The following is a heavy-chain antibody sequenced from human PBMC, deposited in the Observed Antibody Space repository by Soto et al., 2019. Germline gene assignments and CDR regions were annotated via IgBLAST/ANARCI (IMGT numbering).Heavy chain of an antibody. Sequence: QVQLVQSGAEVKKPGSSVTVSCKASGGTFSSYTISWVRQAPGQGVEWMGGIIPIFGTVNYAQKFQGRVTITADESTSTAYMELSSLRSEDTAVYYCARGNHRWLQLWYFDLWGRGTLVTVSS. CDR1: GGTFSSYT. CDR3: ARGNHRWLQLWYFDL. CDR2: IIPIFGTV. D-gene: IGHD5-12*01. V-gene: IGHV1-69*12. J-gene: IGHJ2*01.